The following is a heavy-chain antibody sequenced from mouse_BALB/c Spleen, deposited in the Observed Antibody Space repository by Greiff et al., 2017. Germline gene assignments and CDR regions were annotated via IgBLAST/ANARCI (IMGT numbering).Heavy chain of an antibody. D-gene: IGHD1-1*01. V-gene: IGHV3-2*02. CDR2: ISYSGST. J-gene: IGHJ1*01. Sequence: EVKLVESGPGLVKPSQSLSLTCTVTGYSITSDYAWNWIRQFPGNKLEWMGYISYSGSTSYNPSLKSRISITRDTSKNQFFLQLNSVTTEDTATYYCARGDFITTVAHWYFDVWGAGTTVTVSS. CDR1: GYSITSDYA. CDR3: ARGDFITTVAHWYFDV.